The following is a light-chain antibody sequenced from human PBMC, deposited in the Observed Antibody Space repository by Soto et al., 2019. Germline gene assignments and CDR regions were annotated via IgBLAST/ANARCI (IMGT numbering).Light chain of an antibody. CDR2: YAS. V-gene: IGKV1-33*01. CDR3: QHSHNLPLT. CDR1: QSINSY. Sequence: DIQMTQSPSSLSASVGDRVTITCRASQSINSYLEWYQQKPGKAPKLLIYYASNLKTGVPSRFSGSGSWTHFTFAITSLQSEYVAAYFGQHSHNLPLTFGGGTKVEI. J-gene: IGKJ4*01.